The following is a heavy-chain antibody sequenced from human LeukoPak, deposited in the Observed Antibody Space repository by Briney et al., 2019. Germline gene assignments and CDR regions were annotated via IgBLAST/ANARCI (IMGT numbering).Heavy chain of an antibody. CDR2: ISGSGGST. Sequence: GGSLRLSCAASGFTFSSYAMSWVRQAPGKGLDWVSAISGSGGSTYYAGSVKGRFTISRDNSKNTLYLQMNSLRAEDTAVYYCAKDRRRVGATLYIFDYWGQGTLVTVSS. D-gene: IGHD1-26*01. V-gene: IGHV3-23*01. CDR3: AKDRRRVGATLYIFDY. CDR1: GFTFSSYA. J-gene: IGHJ4*02.